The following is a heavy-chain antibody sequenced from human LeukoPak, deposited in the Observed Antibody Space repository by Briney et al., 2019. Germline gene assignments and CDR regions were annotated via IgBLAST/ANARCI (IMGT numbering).Heavy chain of an antibody. Sequence: PGGSLTLSCTASGITFSDYYMNWIRRAPGKGLEWLSFISRGGSPIYYADSVKGRFTISRDNAKNSLYLQMNSLRVEDTAMYYCVITAGPPTDHWGQGALVTVSS. CDR3: VITAGPPTDH. CDR1: GITFSDYY. J-gene: IGHJ4*01. D-gene: IGHD1-14*01. V-gene: IGHV3-11*04. CDR2: ISRGGSPI.